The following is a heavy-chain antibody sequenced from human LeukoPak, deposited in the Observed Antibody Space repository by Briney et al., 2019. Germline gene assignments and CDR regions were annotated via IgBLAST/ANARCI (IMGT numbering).Heavy chain of an antibody. D-gene: IGHD6-13*01. CDR1: DYSISSGYY. CDR3: ARSRRIAAAGTFWFDP. CDR2: INHSGST. V-gene: IGHV4-38-2*02. J-gene: IGHJ5*02. Sequence: PSETLSLTRTVSDYSISSGYYWGWIRQPPGKGLEWIGSINHSGSTYYNPSLKSRVTISVDTSKNQFSLKLSSVTAADAAVYYCARSRRIAAAGTFWFDPWGRGTQVTVST.